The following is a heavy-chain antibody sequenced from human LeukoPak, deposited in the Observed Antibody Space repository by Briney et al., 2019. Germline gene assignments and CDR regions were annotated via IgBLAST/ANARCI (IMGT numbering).Heavy chain of an antibody. CDR2: IFYSGRT. Sequence: GSLRLSCAASGFTFNSYGMHWVRQPPGKGLEWIGNIFYSGRTNYNPSLKSRVTISVDTSKNQVSLKLTSVTAADTAVYYCASSMAQWLIRGYWGQGTLVTVSS. CDR3: ASSMAQWLIRGY. J-gene: IGHJ4*02. CDR1: GFTFNSYG. D-gene: IGHD6-19*01. V-gene: IGHV4-59*12.